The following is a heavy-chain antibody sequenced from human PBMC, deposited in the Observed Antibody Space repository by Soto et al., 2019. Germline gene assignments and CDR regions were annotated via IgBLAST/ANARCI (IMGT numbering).Heavy chain of an antibody. V-gene: IGHV4-59*01. CDR1: GGSISSFD. J-gene: IGHJ6*02. CDR2: LYNTGST. CDR3: ARDLWGYCGTDCYPLDV. D-gene: IGHD2-21*02. Sequence: AETLSLICTVSGGSISSFDWNWIRQPPGKGLEWIGYLYNTGSTIYNPSLESRVTISVDTSKNQFSLKLNSVTAADTALYYCARDLWGYCGTDCYPLDVWGPGTTVTVSS.